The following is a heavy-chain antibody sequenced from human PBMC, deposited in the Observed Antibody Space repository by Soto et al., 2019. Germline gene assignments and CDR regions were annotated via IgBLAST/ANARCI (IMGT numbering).Heavy chain of an antibody. D-gene: IGHD3-3*02. V-gene: IGHV1-69*12. Sequence: QVQLEQSGPEVKKPGSSVKVSCKASGGTFSTSAISWVRQAPGQGLEWMGGIMPIFRTPDYAQKFQGRVTVTADESTSRAYMELGGLRSDDTAVYYCARDKDRPQLGGNYYYRLDVWGQGPTITVSS. CDR1: GGTFSTSA. J-gene: IGHJ6*02. CDR2: IMPIFRTP. CDR3: ARDKDRPQLGGNYYYRLDV.